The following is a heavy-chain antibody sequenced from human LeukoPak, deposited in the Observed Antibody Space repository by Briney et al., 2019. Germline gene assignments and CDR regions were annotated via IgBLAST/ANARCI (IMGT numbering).Heavy chain of an antibody. CDR1: GGTFSSYT. Sequence: SVKVSCKASGGTFSSYTISWVRQAPGQGLEWMGRIIPILGIANYAQKFQGRVTITADKSTSTAYMELSSLRSEDTAVYYCARDKNLGNYFHYWGQGTLVTVSS. J-gene: IGHJ4*02. CDR2: IIPILGIA. V-gene: IGHV1-69*04. CDR3: ARDKNLGNYFHY. D-gene: IGHD1-14*01.